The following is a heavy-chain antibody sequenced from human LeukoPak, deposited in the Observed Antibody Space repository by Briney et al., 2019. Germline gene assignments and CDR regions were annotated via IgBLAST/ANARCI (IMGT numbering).Heavy chain of an antibody. CDR1: GGSISSYY. J-gene: IGHJ4*02. V-gene: IGHV4-4*07. Sequence: SETLSLTCTVSGGSISSYYWSWIRQPAGKGLEWIGRIYTNGNTNYNPSLKSRVTMSVDTSKNQFSLKLSSVTAADTAVYYCARAPQQTGRFDFWGQGTLVTVSS. CDR2: IYTNGNT. CDR3: ARAPQQTGRFDF. D-gene: IGHD1-1*01.